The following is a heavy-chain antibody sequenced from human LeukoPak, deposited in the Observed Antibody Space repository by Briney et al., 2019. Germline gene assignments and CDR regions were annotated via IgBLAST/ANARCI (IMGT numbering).Heavy chain of an antibody. CDR1: GGSISSYY. CDR3: ARGTLYDSSGQTFDY. CDR2: IYYSGST. Sequence: SETLSLTCTVSGGSISSYYWNWIRQPPGKGLEWIGYIYYSGSTNYNPSLKSRVTMSVDTSKNQFSLKLSSVTAADTAVYYCARGTLYDSSGQTFDYWGRGTLVTVSS. D-gene: IGHD3-22*01. J-gene: IGHJ4*02. V-gene: IGHV4-59*01.